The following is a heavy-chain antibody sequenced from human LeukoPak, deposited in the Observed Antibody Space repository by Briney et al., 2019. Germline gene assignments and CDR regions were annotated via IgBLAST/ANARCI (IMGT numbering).Heavy chain of an antibody. Sequence: PGGSLRLSCAASGFTFSNYWMHWVRQVPGKGLMWVSRISSEGTSVSYADSVKGRFTIDRDNAENTLDLQMDSLGAEDTAVYYCAKANGAIFGVAGYFDYWGQGTLVTVSS. CDR2: ISSEGTSV. J-gene: IGHJ4*02. CDR1: GFTFSNYW. CDR3: AKANGAIFGVAGYFDY. D-gene: IGHD3-3*02. V-gene: IGHV3-74*01.